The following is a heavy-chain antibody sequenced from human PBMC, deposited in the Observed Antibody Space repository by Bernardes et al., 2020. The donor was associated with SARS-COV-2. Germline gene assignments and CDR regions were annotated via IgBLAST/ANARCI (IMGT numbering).Heavy chain of an antibody. D-gene: IGHD4-4*01. CDR2: ITTTSTYT. CDR1: GFTFSSYS. CDR3: ARVDFSNLYYFDQ. Sequence: GGSLRLSCAASGFTFSSYSMNWVRQGPGRGLEWVASITTTSTYTSYADSVRGRFTISRDNAKNSLYLQMNSLRAEDTAVYYCARVDFSNLYYFDQWGQGTLVTVSS. J-gene: IGHJ4*02. V-gene: IGHV3-21*01.